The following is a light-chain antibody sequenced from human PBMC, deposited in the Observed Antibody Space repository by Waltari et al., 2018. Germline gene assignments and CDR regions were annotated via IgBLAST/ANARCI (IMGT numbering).Light chain of an antibody. CDR1: SSDVGSYDL. CDR2: GVN. CDR3: ASYAGTYTPVV. V-gene: IGLV2-23*02. J-gene: IGLJ2*01. Sequence: HSALTQPASVSGSPGQSITVSCTGTSSDVGSYDLVSWYQQHPGKAPTLIIYGVNKRASGVSNRFSGSKSGNTASLTISGLLAEDEADYHCASYAGTYTPVVFGGGTKLTVL.